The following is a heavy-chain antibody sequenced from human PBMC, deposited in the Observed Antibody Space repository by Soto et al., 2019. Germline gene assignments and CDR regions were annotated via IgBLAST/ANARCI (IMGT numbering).Heavy chain of an antibody. CDR2: IYYSGST. CDR3: ARGGDITIFGPGGYDP. Sequence: QVQLQESGPGLVKPSQTLSLTCTVSGGSISSGGYYWSWIRQHPGKGLEWIGYIYYSGSTYYNPSLKSRVNISVDPSKNQFYLKLSSVTAADTAVYYWARGGDITIFGPGGYDPWGQGTLVTVSS. D-gene: IGHD3-3*01. V-gene: IGHV4-31*03. J-gene: IGHJ5*02. CDR1: GGSISSGGYY.